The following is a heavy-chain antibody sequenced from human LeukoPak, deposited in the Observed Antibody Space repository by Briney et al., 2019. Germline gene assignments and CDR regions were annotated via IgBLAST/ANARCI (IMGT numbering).Heavy chain of an antibody. Sequence: GSLRLSCAASGFTFSIYAMSWVRQAPGKGLEWVSSISGSGGTTYYADSVKGRFTISRDNSKNTLYLQMNSLRAEDTAVYYCAKGVEYGDPYYFDYWGQGTLVTVSS. CDR2: ISGSGGTT. D-gene: IGHD4-17*01. V-gene: IGHV3-23*01. CDR1: GFTFSIYA. CDR3: AKGVEYGDPYYFDY. J-gene: IGHJ4*02.